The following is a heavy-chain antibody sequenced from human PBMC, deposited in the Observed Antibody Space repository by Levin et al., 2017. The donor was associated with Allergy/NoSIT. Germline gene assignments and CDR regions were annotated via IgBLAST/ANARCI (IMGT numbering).Heavy chain of an antibody. J-gene: IGHJ4*02. CDR1: GFTFSSSG. V-gene: IGHV3-33*01. Sequence: LSLTCAASGFTFSSSGMHWVRQAPGKGLEWVAVIWYDGSNKYYADSVKGRFTISRDNSKNTLYLQMNSLRAEDTAVYYCARGKYSSSWYYFDYWGQGTLVTVSS. D-gene: IGHD6-13*01. CDR2: IWYDGSNK. CDR3: ARGKYSSSWYYFDY.